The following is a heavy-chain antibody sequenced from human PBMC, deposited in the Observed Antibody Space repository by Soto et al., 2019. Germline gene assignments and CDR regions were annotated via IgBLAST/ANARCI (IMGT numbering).Heavy chain of an antibody. CDR1: GYTFTSYG. CDR2: ISAYNGNT. V-gene: IGHV1-18*04. D-gene: IGHD1-1*01. J-gene: IGHJ6*02. CDR3: ARVEQLERRNYYYGMDV. Sequence: ASVKVSCTASGYTFTSYGISWVRQAPGQGLEWMGWISAYNGNTNYAQKLQGRVTMTTDTSTSTAYMELRSLRSDDTAVYYCARVEQLERRNYYYGMDVWGQGTTVTVSS.